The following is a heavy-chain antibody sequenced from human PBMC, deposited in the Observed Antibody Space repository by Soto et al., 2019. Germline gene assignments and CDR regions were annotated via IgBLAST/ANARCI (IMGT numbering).Heavy chain of an antibody. Sequence: QVQLQESGPGLVKPSQTLSLTCTVSGGSISSGGYYWSWIRQHPGKGLEWIGYIYYSGSTSYNPSLRSRVTISIDTRNNQFSSKLSSVPAADTAVYHCARYMNAVLGIGLWGQGTLVSVAS. CDR1: GGSISSGGYY. J-gene: IGHJ4*02. D-gene: IGHD3-16*01. CDR3: ARYMNAVLGIGL. V-gene: IGHV4-31*03. CDR2: IYYSGST.